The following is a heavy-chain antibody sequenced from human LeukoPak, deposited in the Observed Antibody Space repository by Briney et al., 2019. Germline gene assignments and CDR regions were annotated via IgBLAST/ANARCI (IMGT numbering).Heavy chain of an antibody. CDR3: ARMDAYYYDSSGYTMFDY. V-gene: IGHV4-61*02. D-gene: IGHD3-22*01. J-gene: IGHJ4*02. CDR2: IYTSGST. CDR1: GGSISSGSYY. Sequence: SETLSLTCTVSGGSISSGSYYWSWIRQPAGKGLEWIGRIYTSGSTNYNPSLKSRVTISVDTSKNQFSLKLSSVTAADTAVYYCARMDAYYYDSSGYTMFDYWGQGTLVTVSS.